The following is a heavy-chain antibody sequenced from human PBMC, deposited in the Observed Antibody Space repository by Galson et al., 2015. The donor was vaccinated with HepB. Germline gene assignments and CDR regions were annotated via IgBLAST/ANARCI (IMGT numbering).Heavy chain of an antibody. CDR2: IYYSGRT. CDR1: GGSITNYF. V-gene: IGHV4-59*01. J-gene: IGHJ4*02. Sequence: ETLSLTCTVSGGSITNYFWSWIRQPPGKGLEWIGYIYYSGRTKYNPSLKSRVTMSVDTSKNQFSLRLTSMTAADTAVYYCARSPAWGSGSFSMDFDYWGQGALVTVSS. CDR3: ARSPAWGSGSFSMDFDY. D-gene: IGHD3-10*01.